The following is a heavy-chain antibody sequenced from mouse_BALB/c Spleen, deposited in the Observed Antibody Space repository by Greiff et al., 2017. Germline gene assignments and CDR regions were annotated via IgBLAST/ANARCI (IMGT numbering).Heavy chain of an antibody. CDR3: ARLGDYRYDAMDY. J-gene: IGHJ4*01. Sequence: EVKLVESGGGLVQPGGSRKLSCAASGFTFSSFGMHWVRQAPEKGLEWVAYISSGSSTIYYADTVKGRFTISRDNPKNTLFLQMTSLRSEDTAMYYCARLGDYRYDAMDYWGQGTSVTVSS. CDR2: ISSGSSTI. V-gene: IGHV5-17*02. CDR1: GFTFSSFG. D-gene: IGHD2-14*01.